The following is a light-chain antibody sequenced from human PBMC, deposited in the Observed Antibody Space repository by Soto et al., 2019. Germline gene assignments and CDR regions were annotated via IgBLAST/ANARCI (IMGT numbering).Light chain of an antibody. CDR2: ENY. CDR3: GTWVSSLTTFV. Sequence: QSVLTQPPSVSAAPGQKVTISCSGSSSDIGRNYVSWYKHLPRTAPKLLIYENYKRPSGIPDRFSGSKSGTSATLGITGLQTGDEADYYCGTWVSSLTTFVFGTGTKVTVL. V-gene: IGLV1-51*02. J-gene: IGLJ1*01. CDR1: SSDIGRNY.